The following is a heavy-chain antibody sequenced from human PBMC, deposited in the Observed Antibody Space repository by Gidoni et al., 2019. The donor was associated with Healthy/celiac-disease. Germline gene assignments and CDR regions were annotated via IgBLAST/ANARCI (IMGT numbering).Heavy chain of an antibody. J-gene: IGHJ4*02. CDR3: ASGSGVFDY. CDR2: IRGDGGKT. Sequence: EVQLVESGGGVVQPGGSLRLSCAASGFTFDDYAMHWVRQAPGKGLEWVSFIRGDGGKTYYADSVKGRFTVSRDNIKKSLYLQMNSLTTEDTAFYYCASGSGVFDYWGQGTLVTVSS. V-gene: IGHV3-43*02. D-gene: IGHD3-10*01. CDR1: GFTFDDYA.